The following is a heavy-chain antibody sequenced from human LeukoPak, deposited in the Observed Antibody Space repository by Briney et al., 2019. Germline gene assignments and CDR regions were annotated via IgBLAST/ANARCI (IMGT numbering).Heavy chain of an antibody. J-gene: IGHJ6*03. CDR2: INSDGSST. CDR3: ARAGGLALLNYYYYMDV. V-gene: IGHV3-74*01. D-gene: IGHD4-23*01. Sequence: GGSLRLSCAASGFTFSSYAMSWVRQAPGKGLVWVSRINSDGSSTSYADSVKGRFTISRDNAENTLYLQMNSLRAEDTAVYYCARAGGLALLNYYYYMDVWGKGTTVTVSS. CDR1: GFTFSSYA.